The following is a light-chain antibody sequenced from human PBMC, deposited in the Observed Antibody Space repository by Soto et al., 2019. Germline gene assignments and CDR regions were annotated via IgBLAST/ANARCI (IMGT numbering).Light chain of an antibody. Sequence: QSVLTQPASVSGSPGQSITISCTGTSSDVGAFNSVSWYQHHPGKAPKLMLYDVSIRPSGISNRFSGSKSGNTASLTISGLQAEDEADYYCNSFATTTPSLFGTGRKVTVL. CDR3: NSFATTTPSL. CDR1: SSDVGAFNS. J-gene: IGLJ1*01. V-gene: IGLV2-14*03. CDR2: DVS.